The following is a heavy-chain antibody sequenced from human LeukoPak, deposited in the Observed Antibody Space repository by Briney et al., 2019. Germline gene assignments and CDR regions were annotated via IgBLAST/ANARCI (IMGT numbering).Heavy chain of an antibody. Sequence: PGGSLRLSCATSGFTFIRYAMHWVRQAPGKGLEWVAFFSFDANIGSNKYYADSVKGRFTISRDNSKNTLYLQMNSLRAEDTAVYYCARGAGYNYPYYFDYWGQGTLVTVSS. CDR1: GFTFIRYA. J-gene: IGHJ4*02. CDR2: FSFDANIGSNK. D-gene: IGHD5-24*01. V-gene: IGHV3-30*14. CDR3: ARGAGYNYPYYFDY.